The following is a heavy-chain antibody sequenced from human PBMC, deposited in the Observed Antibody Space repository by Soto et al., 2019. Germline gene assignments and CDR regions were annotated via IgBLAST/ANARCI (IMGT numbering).Heavy chain of an antibody. CDR2: IYYSGRT. CDR1: GGSISSYY. CDR3: AKNWNWGSLVH. V-gene: IGHV4-59*08. J-gene: IGHJ4*02. Sequence: SSETLSLTCTVSGGSISSYYWSWIRQPPGKGLEWIGYIYYSGRTNYNPSLKSRVTISVDTSKNQFSLKLSSVTAADTAVYYCAKNWNWGSLVHWGQGTLVTVSS. D-gene: IGHD7-27*01.